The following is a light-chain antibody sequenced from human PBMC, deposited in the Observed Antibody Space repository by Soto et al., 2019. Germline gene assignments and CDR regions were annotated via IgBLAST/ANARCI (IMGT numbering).Light chain of an antibody. CDR3: QQSYSTPWT. Sequence: DIQMTQSPSSLSASVGDRVTITCRASQXISXXLNWYQQKPGKAPQLLIYAASSLQSGVPSRFSGSGSGTDFTLTISSLQXEDFATYYCQQSYSTPWTFGQGTKVEIK. V-gene: IGKV1-39*01. CDR1: QXISXX. CDR2: AAS. J-gene: IGKJ1*01.